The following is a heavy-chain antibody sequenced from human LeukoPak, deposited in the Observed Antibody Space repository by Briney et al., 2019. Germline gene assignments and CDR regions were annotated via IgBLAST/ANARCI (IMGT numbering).Heavy chain of an antibody. D-gene: IGHD3-10*01. J-gene: IGHJ6*03. Sequence: PGGSLRLSCAASGFTFDDYAMHWVRQAPGKGLEWVSGISWNSGSIGYADSVKGRFTISRDNAKNSLYLQMNSLRAEDTALYYCTTWFGELFVGYYYYYYMDVWGKGTTVTVSS. V-gene: IGHV3-9*01. CDR2: ISWNSGSI. CDR3: TTWFGELFVGYYYYYYMDV. CDR1: GFTFDDYA.